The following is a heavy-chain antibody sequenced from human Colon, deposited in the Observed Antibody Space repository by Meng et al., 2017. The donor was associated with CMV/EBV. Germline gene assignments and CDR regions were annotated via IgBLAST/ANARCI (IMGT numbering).Heavy chain of an antibody. Sequence: GESLKISCAASGFTFSSYDMHWVRQATGKGLEWVSAIGTAGDTYYPGYVKGRFTISRENAKNSLYLQMNSLRAGDTAVYYCARGGYPPLFDYWGQGTLVTVSS. V-gene: IGHV3-13*01. J-gene: IGHJ4*02. CDR2: IGTAGDT. CDR3: ARGGYPPLFDY. CDR1: GFTFSSYD. D-gene: IGHD5-12*01.